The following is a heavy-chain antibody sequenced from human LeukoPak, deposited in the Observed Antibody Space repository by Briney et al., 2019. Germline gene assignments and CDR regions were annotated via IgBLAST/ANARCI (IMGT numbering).Heavy chain of an antibody. CDR1: GFTFSSYG. D-gene: IGHD3-10*01. CDR3: ATKSRGPGDY. CDR2: IWYDGSNK. J-gene: IGHJ4*02. Sequence: GGSLRLSCAASGFTFSSYGMHWVRQAPGKGLEWVASIWYDGSNKYYADSVKGRFTISRDNSKNTLYLQTNSLRAKDTAVYYCATKSRGPGDYWGQGTLVTVSS. V-gene: IGHV3-30*02.